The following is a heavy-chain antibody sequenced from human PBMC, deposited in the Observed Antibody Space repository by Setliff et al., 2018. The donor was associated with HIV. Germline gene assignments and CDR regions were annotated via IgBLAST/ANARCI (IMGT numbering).Heavy chain of an antibody. CDR3: ARFPNPSQIVVVMPPDY. D-gene: IGHD3-22*01. CDR1: GYTFSNYA. Sequence: ASVKVSCKASGYTFSNYAIHWLRQAPGQRLEWMGWINAGNGNTKNSQKFQGRLTITRDTSASTTYMELSSLRSEDTAMYHCARFPNPSQIVVVMPPDYWGQGTLFTVSS. V-gene: IGHV1-3*01. CDR2: INAGNGNT. J-gene: IGHJ4*02.